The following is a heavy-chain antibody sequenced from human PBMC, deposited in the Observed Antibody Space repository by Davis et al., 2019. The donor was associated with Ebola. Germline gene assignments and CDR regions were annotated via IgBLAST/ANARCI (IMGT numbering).Heavy chain of an antibody. CDR2: IHNSGTT. CDR1: GYSINTYH. D-gene: IGHD1-20*01. J-gene: IGHJ4*02. CDR3: ARLHNWNGLDY. Sequence: SETLSLTCTVSGYSINTYHWTWIRQPPGKGLEWIGYIHNSGTTKYNPSLKSRVTISMDVSNNQFSLNLSSVTAADTAVYYCARLHNWNGLDYWGQGTLVTVPS. V-gene: IGHV4-59*12.